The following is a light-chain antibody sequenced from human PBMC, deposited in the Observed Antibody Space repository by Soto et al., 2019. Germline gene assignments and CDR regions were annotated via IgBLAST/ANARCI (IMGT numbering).Light chain of an antibody. V-gene: IGKV3-20*01. CDR1: QSVSGSY. Sequence: EIALTQSPGTLSLSPGERATVSCRASQSVSGSYLAWCQHKPGQAPRLLIYGAFNRAGGIPDRFSGSGAGTDFTLTISRLEPEDFAVYYCQQYSTSPRTFGQGTKVEIK. J-gene: IGKJ1*01. CDR2: GAF. CDR3: QQYSTSPRT.